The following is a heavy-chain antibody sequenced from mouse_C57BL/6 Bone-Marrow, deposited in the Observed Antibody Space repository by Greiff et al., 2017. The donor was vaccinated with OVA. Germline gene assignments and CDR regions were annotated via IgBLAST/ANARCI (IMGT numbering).Heavy chain of an antibody. V-gene: IGHV1-55*01. CDR2: IYPGSGST. Sequence: VQLQQSGAELVKPGASVKMSCKASGYTFTSYWITWVKQRPGQGLEWIGDIYPGSGSTNYNEKFKSKATLTVDTSSSTAYMQLSNLTSEDSAVYYCARYYCGSSYVRVYWGQGTTLTVSS. D-gene: IGHD1-1*01. CDR1: GYTFTSYW. J-gene: IGHJ2*01. CDR3: ARYYCGSSYVRVY.